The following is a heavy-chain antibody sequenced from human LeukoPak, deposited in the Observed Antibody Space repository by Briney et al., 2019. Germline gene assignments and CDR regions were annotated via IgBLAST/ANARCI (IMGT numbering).Heavy chain of an antibody. CDR1: GFTFSSYG. CDR2: VSYDGINK. D-gene: IGHD4-17*01. J-gene: IGHJ4*02. V-gene: IGHV3-30*03. CDR3: ARDRGPYGDPYYFDY. Sequence: PGRSLRLSCAASGFTFSSYGMHWVRQAPGKGLEWVALVSYDGINKYYADSVKGRFTISRDNSKNTLYLQMNSLRAEDTAVYYCARDRGPYGDPYYFDYWGQGTLVTVSS.